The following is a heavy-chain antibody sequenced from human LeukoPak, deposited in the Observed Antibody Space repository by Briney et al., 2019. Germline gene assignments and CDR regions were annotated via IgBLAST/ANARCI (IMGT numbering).Heavy chain of an antibody. J-gene: IGHJ6*02. V-gene: IGHV5-51*01. CDR3: ARHGLAGCIGGRCFTSFHYYGMDV. CDR2: IFPCDSDT. Sequence: HGESLNISCKGSGYSLTYYWIGWIRHMPGECLEWMGIIFPCDSDTKANPSFQSQVTISAEKCISSAYLQWSSLKAWESAMYYCARHGLAGCIGGRCFTSFHYYGMDVWGQGTTVTVSS. D-gene: IGHD2-15*01. CDR1: GYSLTYYW.